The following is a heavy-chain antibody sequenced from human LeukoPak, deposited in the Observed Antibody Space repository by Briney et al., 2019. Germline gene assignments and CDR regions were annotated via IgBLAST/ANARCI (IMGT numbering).Heavy chain of an antibody. D-gene: IGHD3-22*01. CDR3: ARETRLRGYYYDSSGYYKAGFDY. CDR1: GGSFSGYY. CDR2: INHSGST. V-gene: IGHV4-34*01. Sequence: PSETLSLTCAVYGGSFSGYYWSWIRQPPGKGLEWIGEINHSGSTNYNPSLKSRVTILVDTSKNQFSLKLSSVTAADTAVYYCARETRLRGYYYDSSGYYKAGFDYWGQGTLVTVSS. J-gene: IGHJ4*02.